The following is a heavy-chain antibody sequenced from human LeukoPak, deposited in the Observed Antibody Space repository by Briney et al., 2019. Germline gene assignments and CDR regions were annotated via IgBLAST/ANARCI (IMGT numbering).Heavy chain of an antibody. CDR1: GFTFSSYT. J-gene: IGHJ4*02. CDR3: AKPVFYTTSSFDY. V-gene: IGHV3-23*01. Sequence: HPGGSLRLSCAASGFTFSSYTMTWVRQAPGKGLEWVSAITGSGGSAYYADSVKGRFIISRDNSKNTLYLQMNSLRAEDTAVYYCAKPVFYTTSSFDYWGQGTLVTVSS. CDR2: ITGSGGSA. D-gene: IGHD6-6*01.